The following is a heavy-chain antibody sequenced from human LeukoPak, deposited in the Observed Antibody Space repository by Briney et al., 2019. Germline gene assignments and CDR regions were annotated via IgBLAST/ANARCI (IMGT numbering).Heavy chain of an antibody. D-gene: IGHD4-17*01. J-gene: IGHJ4*02. CDR3: ATLEPEPGDFGGLAY. CDR2: INPSGGST. V-gene: IGHV1-46*01. CDR1: GYTFTSYY. Sequence: ASVKVSCKASGYTFTSYYMHWVRQAPGQGLEWMGIINPSGGSTSYAQKFQGRITMTEDTSTDTAYMELSGLYFEDTAVYYCATLEPEPGDFGGLAYWGQGTLVTVSS.